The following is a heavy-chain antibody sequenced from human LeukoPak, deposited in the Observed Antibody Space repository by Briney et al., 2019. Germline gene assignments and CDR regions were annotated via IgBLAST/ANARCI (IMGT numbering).Heavy chain of an antibody. D-gene: IGHD5-12*01. V-gene: IGHV3-23*01. J-gene: IGHJ4*02. CDR1: GINLCNHA. CDR2: IVGSGAST. CDR3: ARVISGYSAHDWYRGYYFDH. Sequence: GGSPRLLWSASGINLCNHAMSLVRPTPEKGLEGVSTIVGSGASTYFVDSAQGRFTISRDNSKNTVYLHMNSLRAEDTAVYYCARVISGYSAHDWYRGYYFDHWGQGTLVTVSS.